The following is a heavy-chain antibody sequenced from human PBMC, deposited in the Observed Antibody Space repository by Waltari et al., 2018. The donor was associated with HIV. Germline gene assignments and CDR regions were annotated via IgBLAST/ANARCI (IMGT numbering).Heavy chain of an antibody. CDR2: ISYDGSNK. D-gene: IGHD2-2*01. CDR3: ARELPPLYDQCSSTSCVFDS. V-gene: IGHV3-30*01. Sequence: QVQLVESGGGVVQPGRSLRLSCAASGFSFNRYAMHWVRQAPGKGLEWVAVISYDGSNKYYADSVKGRFTISRDNSKNTLYLQMNSLKVEDTAVYYCARELPPLYDQCSSTSCVFDSWGRGTLVTVSS. J-gene: IGHJ4*02. CDR1: GFSFNRYA.